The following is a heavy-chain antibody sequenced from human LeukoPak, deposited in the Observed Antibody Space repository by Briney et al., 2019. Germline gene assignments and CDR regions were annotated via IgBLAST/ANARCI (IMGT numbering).Heavy chain of an antibody. Sequence: GGSLRLSCAASGFTFSDYYMSWIRQASGKGLEWVSYISSSGSTIYYADSVKGRFTISRDNAKNSLYLQMNSLRAEDTAVYYCARDLYHYDSSGYPGVDYWGQGTLVTVSS. CDR2: ISSSGSTI. CDR3: ARDLYHYDSSGYPGVDY. V-gene: IGHV3-11*01. D-gene: IGHD3-22*01. CDR1: GFTFSDYY. J-gene: IGHJ4*02.